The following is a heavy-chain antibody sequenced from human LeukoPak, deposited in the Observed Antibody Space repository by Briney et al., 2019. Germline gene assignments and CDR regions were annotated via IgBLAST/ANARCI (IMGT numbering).Heavy chain of an antibody. J-gene: IGHJ4*02. CDR2: IKRDESEQ. CDR1: GFLFSVHR. Sequence: GGSVRHLRAPCGFLFSVHRIRCAREPRGKGGEWVDHIKRDESEQSYVDSVKGRFTISRDNAKNSLYLQMNSLRAEDTAVYYCVRDRGRASVDYWGQGTLVTVSS. V-gene: IGHV3-7*01. D-gene: IGHD1-26*01. CDR3: VRDRGRASVDY.